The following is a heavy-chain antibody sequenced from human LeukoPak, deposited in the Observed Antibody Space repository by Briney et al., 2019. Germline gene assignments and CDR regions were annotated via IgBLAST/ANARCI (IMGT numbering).Heavy chain of an antibody. J-gene: IGHJ6*03. CDR1: GFTFSSYE. CDR3: ARVGSHSGSLSLIKRNYYYYYYMDV. CDR2: ISSTSSTI. V-gene: IGHV3-48*03. D-gene: IGHD3-10*01. Sequence: GGSLRLSCAASGFTFSSYEMNWVRQAPGKGLEWVSYISSTSSTIYYADSVKGRFTIPRDNAKNSLYLQMNSLRAEDTAVYYCARVGSHSGSLSLIKRNYYYYYYMDVWGKGTTVTISS.